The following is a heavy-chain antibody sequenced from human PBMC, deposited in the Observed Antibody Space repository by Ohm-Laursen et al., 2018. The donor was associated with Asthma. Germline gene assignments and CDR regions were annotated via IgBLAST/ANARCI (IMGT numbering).Heavy chain of an antibody. D-gene: IGHD1-7*01. CDR1: GFIFTNYG. Sequence: SSLRLSCTASGFIFTNYGMHWVRQAPGKGLEWVAVIWYDGTNKYYADSVKGRFTISRDNSKNTLYLQMNSLRAEDTAVYYCAHQLGLWGQGTLVTVSS. V-gene: IGHV3-33*01. CDR2: IWYDGTNK. J-gene: IGHJ4*02. CDR3: AHQLGL.